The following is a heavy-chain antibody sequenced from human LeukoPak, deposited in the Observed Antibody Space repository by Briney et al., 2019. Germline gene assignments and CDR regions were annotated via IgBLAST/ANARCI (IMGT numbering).Heavy chain of an antibody. V-gene: IGHV1-46*01. CDR1: GYTFTIYY. CDR3: ARGGPNYYDSSGIDY. Sequence: ASVKVSFKASGYTFTIYYMHWVRQAPGQGLEWMGIINPSSGSTSYAQKFQGRVTMTRDTSTSTVYMELSSLRSEDTAVYYCARGGPNYYDSSGIDYWGQGTLVTVSS. D-gene: IGHD3-22*01. CDR2: INPSSGST. J-gene: IGHJ4*02.